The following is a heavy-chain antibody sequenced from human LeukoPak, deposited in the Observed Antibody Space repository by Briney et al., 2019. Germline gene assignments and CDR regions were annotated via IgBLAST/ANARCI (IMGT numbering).Heavy chain of an antibody. CDR1: GGSISSYY. D-gene: IGHD6-19*01. V-gene: IGHV4-4*07. CDR3: ARGDTVTGTFDY. J-gene: IGHJ4*02. CDR2: IYTSGTT. Sequence: PSETLSLTCTVSGGSISSYYWSWVRHPAGKALEWIGRIYTSGTTSYNPSLKSRVTISVDTSKNHFSLKLTSVTAADTAVYYCARGDTVTGTFDYWGQGALVTVSS.